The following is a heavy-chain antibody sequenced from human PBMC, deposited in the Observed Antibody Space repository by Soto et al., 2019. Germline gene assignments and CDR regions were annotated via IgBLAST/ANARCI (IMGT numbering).Heavy chain of an antibody. CDR3: ASAAATGTAGLDF. J-gene: IGHJ4*02. V-gene: IGHV1-2*02. Sequence: ASVKFSGKPSGYTFSGFYTHWVRQAPGQGLEWMGWINPNSGGTKSAEKFQGRVTMTRDTSISTAYMELSRLTSDDTAVYYCASAAATGTAGLDFWGQGTQVTVSS. D-gene: IGHD6-13*01. CDR2: INPNSGGT. CDR1: GYTFSGFY.